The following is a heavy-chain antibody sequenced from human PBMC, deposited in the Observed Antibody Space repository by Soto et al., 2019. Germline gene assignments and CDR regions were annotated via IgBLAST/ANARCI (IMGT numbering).Heavy chain of an antibody. J-gene: IGHJ2*01. CDR2: INAGNGNT. Sequence: QVHLVQSGDEVKKPGASVKLYCKATGYTFSNYGLHWVRQAPGQRLEWMGWINAGNGNTKYSEKFQGRVTMTRDTSASTAYMELSTLRSKDTAVYFCARSGYSSGWYHGYFDFWGRGTLVTVSS. CDR1: GYTFSNYG. CDR3: ARSGYSSGWYHGYFDF. V-gene: IGHV1-3*01. D-gene: IGHD6-19*01.